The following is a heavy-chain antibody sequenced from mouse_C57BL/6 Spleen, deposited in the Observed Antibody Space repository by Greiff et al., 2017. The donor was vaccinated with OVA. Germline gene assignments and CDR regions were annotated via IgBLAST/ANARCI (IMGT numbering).Heavy chain of an antibody. CDR2: ISSGSSTI. CDR1: GFTFSDYG. Sequence: DVKLVESGGGLVKPGGSLKLSCAASGFTFSDYGMHWVRQAPEKGLEWVAYISSGSSTIYYADTVKGRFTISRDNAKNTLFLQMTSLRSEDTAMYYCARLGEYYFDYWGQGTTLTVSS. CDR3: ARLGEYYFDY. V-gene: IGHV5-17*01. J-gene: IGHJ2*01. D-gene: IGHD4-1*01.